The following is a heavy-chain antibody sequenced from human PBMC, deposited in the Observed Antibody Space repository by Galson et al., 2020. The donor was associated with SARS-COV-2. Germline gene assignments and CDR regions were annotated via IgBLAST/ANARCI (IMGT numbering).Heavy chain of an antibody. V-gene: IGHV3-9*01. CDR2: ISWNSGMI. D-gene: IGHD2-21*01. Sequence: GGSLRLSCATSGFTFDDYAMNWVRQAPGKGLEWVSGISWNSGMITYADSVKGRFIISRDNAKNSLYLQMNNLRTEDTALYYCFVDSGGDWSDAFDMWGQGTMVTVSS. J-gene: IGHJ3*02. CDR1: GFTFDDYA. CDR3: FVDSGGDWSDAFDM.